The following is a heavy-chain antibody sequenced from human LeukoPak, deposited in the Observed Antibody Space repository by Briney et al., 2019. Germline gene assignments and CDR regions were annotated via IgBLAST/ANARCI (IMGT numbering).Heavy chain of an antibody. J-gene: IGHJ4*02. CDR2: INTSTWNP. Sequence: SVKVSCKASGYTFTSYAMHGVRQAPGQGLEWMGWINTSTWNPTYAQGFTGRFVFSLDTSDSTAYLQISSLKADDPAVYYCARDSGSDYWGQGALVTVSS. CDR1: GYTFTSYA. CDR3: ARDSGSDY. D-gene: IGHD1-1*01. V-gene: IGHV7-4-1*02.